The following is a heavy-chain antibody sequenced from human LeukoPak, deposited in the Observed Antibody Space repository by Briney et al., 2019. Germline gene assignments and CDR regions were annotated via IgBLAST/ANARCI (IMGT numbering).Heavy chain of an antibody. CDR3: ARWHLGHDFWSGYYSNWFDP. CDR1: GYTFTRYG. Sequence: ASVKVSCKASGYTFTRYGMNWVRQAPGQGLEWMGWINTNTGNPTYAQGFTGRFVFSLDTSVSTAYLQISSLKAEDTAVYYCARWHLGHDFWSGYYSNWFDPWGQGTLVTVSS. D-gene: IGHD3-3*01. J-gene: IGHJ5*02. CDR2: INTNTGNP. V-gene: IGHV7-4-1*02.